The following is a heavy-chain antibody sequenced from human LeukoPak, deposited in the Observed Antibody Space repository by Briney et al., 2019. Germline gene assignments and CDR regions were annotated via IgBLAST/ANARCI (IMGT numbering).Heavy chain of an antibody. D-gene: IGHD5-12*01. V-gene: IGHV1-2*02. CDR1: GYTFTGYY. CDR2: INPNSGGT. J-gene: IGHJ4*02. CDR3: AVVASGYDYYFDY. Sequence: ASVKVSCKASGYTFTGYYMHWVRQAPGQGLEWMGWINPNSGGTNYAQKFQGRVTMTRDTSISTAYMELSSLGSEDTAVYYCAVVASGYDYYFDYWGQGTLVTVSS.